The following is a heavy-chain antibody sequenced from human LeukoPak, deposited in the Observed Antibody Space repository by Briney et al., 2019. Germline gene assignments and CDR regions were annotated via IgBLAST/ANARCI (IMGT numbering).Heavy chain of an antibody. CDR2: ISGSGGST. CDR3: AKDHPRQGVTAHTPFDY. Sequence: QPGRSLRLSCATSGFTFRSFAMQWVRQAPGKGLEWVSAISGSGGSTYYPDSVEGRFTISRDNSKNTLYLQMNSLRAEDTAIYYCAKDHPRQGVTAHTPFDYWGQGTLVTVSS. D-gene: IGHD2-15*01. J-gene: IGHJ4*02. CDR1: GFTFRSFA. V-gene: IGHV3-23*01.